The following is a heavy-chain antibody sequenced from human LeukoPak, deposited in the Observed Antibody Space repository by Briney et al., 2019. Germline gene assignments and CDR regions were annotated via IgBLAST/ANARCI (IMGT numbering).Heavy chain of an antibody. CDR1: GGSFSGYY. D-gene: IGHD3-16*02. CDR3: ARGWITFGGVITN. V-gene: IGHV4-34*01. Sequence: SETRSLTCAVYGGSFSGYYWSWIRQPPGKGLEWIGEINHSGTTDYNPSLKSRVTISVDTSKNQFSLKLSSVTAADTAVYYCARGWITFGGVITNWGQGTLVTVSS. CDR2: INHSGTT. J-gene: IGHJ4*02.